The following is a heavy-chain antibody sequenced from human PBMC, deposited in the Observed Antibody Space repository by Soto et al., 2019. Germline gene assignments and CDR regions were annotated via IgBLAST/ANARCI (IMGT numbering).Heavy chain of an antibody. CDR3: ARRGYSGYDPKGDYYYGMDV. J-gene: IGHJ6*02. D-gene: IGHD5-12*01. CDR1: GYSFTSYW. V-gene: IGHV5-10-1*01. Sequence: PGESLKISCKGSGYSFTSYWISWVRQMPGKGLEWMGRIDPSDSYTNYSPSFQGHVTISADKSISTDYLQWSSLKASDTAMYYCARRGYSGYDPKGDYYYGMDVWGQGTTVTVSS. CDR2: IDPSDSYT.